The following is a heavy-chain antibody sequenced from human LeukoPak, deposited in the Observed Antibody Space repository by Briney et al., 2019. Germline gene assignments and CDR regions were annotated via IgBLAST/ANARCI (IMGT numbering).Heavy chain of an antibody. V-gene: IGHV1-2*02. J-gene: IGHJ4*02. Sequence: ASVKVSCKASGYTFTDHYMHWVRQAPGQGLEWMGWFNPNSGGTNYAQKFQGRVTMTGDTSMSTAYMELSRLKSDDTAVHYCARVNGDSSSWYRHYWGQGTLVTVSS. D-gene: IGHD6-13*01. CDR2: FNPNSGGT. CDR1: GYTFTDHY. CDR3: ARVNGDSSSWYRHY.